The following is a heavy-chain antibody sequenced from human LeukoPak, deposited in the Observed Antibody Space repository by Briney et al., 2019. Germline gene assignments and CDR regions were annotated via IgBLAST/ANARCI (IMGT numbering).Heavy chain of an antibody. CDR3: ARKHCSSTSCYLNDAFDI. CDR1: GGSISSSNW. D-gene: IGHD2-2*01. V-gene: IGHV4-28*06. CDR2: IYYSGST. Sequence: PSETLSLTCAVPGGSISSSNWWSGVRPPPGKGREWIGYIYYSGSTNYKPSLKSGVTMSVETSKNKFSLQLSSVTALDTAVYYCARKHCSSTSCYLNDAFDIWGQGTMVTVSS. J-gene: IGHJ3*02.